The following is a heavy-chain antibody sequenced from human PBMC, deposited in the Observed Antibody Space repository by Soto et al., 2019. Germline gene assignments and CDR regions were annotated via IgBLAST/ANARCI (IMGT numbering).Heavy chain of an antibody. V-gene: IGHV3-64*02. Sequence: GGSLRLSCAASGFTFRTCAMHWVRQAPGKGLEYISAISSNGGSTFYADSVQGRFTISRDNSKNTLYLQVGSLRAEDMAVYYCARSTHDFWSGYPQGFFDYWGQGTLVTVSS. CDR3: ARSTHDFWSGYPQGFFDY. D-gene: IGHD3-3*01. CDR2: ISSNGGST. J-gene: IGHJ4*02. CDR1: GFTFRTCA.